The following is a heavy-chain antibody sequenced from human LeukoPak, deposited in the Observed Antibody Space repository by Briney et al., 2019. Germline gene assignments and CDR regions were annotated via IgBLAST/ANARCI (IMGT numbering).Heavy chain of an antibody. Sequence: GGSLRLSCAASGFTFSDYYMSWIRQAPGKGLEWVSSISSSGSTIYYADSVKGRFTISRDNAKNSLYLQMNSLRAEDTAVYYCARDVYYGSGSYYAEYYMDVWGKGTTVTISS. J-gene: IGHJ6*03. CDR2: ISSSGSTI. V-gene: IGHV3-11*04. CDR3: ARDVYYGSGSYYAEYYMDV. D-gene: IGHD3-10*01. CDR1: GFTFSDYY.